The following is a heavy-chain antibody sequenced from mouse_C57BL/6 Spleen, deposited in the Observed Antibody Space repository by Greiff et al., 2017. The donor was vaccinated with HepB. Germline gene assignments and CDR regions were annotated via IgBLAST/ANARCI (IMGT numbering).Heavy chain of an antibody. CDR3: ARQTAQALYAMDY. CDR1: GYAFSSSW. Sequence: QVQLQQSGPELVKPGASVKISCKASGYAFSSSWMNWVKQRPGKGLEWIGRIYPGDGDTNYNGKFKGKATLTADKSSSTAYMQLSSLTSEDSAVSFCARQTAQALYAMDYWGQGTSVTVSS. CDR2: IYPGDGDT. V-gene: IGHV1-82*01. D-gene: IGHD3-2*02. J-gene: IGHJ4*01.